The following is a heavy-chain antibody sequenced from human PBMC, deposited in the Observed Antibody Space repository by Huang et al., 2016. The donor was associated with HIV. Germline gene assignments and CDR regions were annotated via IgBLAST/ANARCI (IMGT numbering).Heavy chain of an antibody. D-gene: IGHD4-17*01. Sequence: EVQLVQSGAEVKKPGESLKISCKGSGYRFTNYWIGWVRQMPGKGLGWMGIIYPGDSDTRYSPSFQGQVTISADISTAYLQWSSLKASDTAMYYCARHDGARPGWVDNWGQGTLVTVSS. CDR2: IYPGDSDT. V-gene: IGHV5-51*01. CDR1: GYRFTNYW. J-gene: IGHJ5*02. CDR3: ARHDGARPGWVDN.